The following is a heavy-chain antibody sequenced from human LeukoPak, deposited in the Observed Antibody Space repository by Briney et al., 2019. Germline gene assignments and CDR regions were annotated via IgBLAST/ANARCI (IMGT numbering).Heavy chain of an antibody. Sequence: ASVKVSCKTSKNTFTGYFMHWVRQAPGQGLEWIGWINPNSGGTLFARRFQGRVTMTRDTSIGATYMELSRLTSDDTALYYCAAQCNDDFCYKRDYMDVWGKGTMVIVSS. CDR2: INPNSGGT. CDR3: AAQCNDDFCYKRDYMDV. V-gene: IGHV1-2*02. J-gene: IGHJ6*03. D-gene: IGHD2-2*02. CDR1: KNTFTGYF.